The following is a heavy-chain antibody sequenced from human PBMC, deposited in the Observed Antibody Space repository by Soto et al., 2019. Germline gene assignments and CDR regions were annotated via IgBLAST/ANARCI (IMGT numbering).Heavy chain of an antibody. V-gene: IGHV3-30*18. D-gene: IGHD2-2*01. CDR1: GFTFSSYG. J-gene: IGHJ2*01. CDR2: ISYDGSNK. CDR3: AKDYCSSTSCYLYWYFDL. Sequence: QVQLVESGGGVVQPGRSLRLSCAASGFTFSSYGMHWVRQAPGKGLEWVAVISYDGSNKYYADSVKGRFTISRDNSKNTLYLQMNSLRADDTAVYYCAKDYCSSTSCYLYWYFDLWGRGTLVTVSS.